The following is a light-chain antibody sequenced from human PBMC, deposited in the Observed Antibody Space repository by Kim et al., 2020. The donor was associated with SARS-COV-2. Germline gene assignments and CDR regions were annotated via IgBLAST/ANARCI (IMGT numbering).Light chain of an antibody. Sequence: ASVGDRVTITCRASQGISTYLAWYQQKPRKVPKLLIYAASTLQSGVPSRFSGSGSGTDFTLTISSLQPEDVATYYCQKYNSAPQTFGQGTKVEIK. CDR3: QKYNSAPQT. J-gene: IGKJ1*01. CDR1: QGISTY. CDR2: AAS. V-gene: IGKV1-27*01.